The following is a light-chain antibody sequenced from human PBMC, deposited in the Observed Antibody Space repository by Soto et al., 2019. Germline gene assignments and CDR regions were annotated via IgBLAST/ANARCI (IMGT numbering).Light chain of an antibody. J-gene: IGKJ5*01. CDR3: QQYYSYPIT. V-gene: IGKV1-8*01. CDR1: QGISSY. Sequence: LTQSPSSFSASTGDRVTITCRASQGISSYLAWYQQKPGKAPKLLIYAASTLQSGVPSRFSGSGSGTDFTLTISCLQSEDFATYYCQQYYSYPITFGRGTRLEIK. CDR2: AAS.